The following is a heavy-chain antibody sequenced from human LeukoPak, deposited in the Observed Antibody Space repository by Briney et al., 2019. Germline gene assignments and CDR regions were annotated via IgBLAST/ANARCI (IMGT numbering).Heavy chain of an antibody. V-gene: IGHV3-30*01. CDR1: GFTFRSYA. D-gene: IGHD5-24*01. CDR3: AAPRWLPLKFDY. Sequence: GRSLRLSSAASGFTFRSYAMHWVRQAPGKGLEWVAVISYDGSNEYYADSVKGRFTISRDNSKNSLYLQMYSLRSEDTAVYYCAAPRWLPLKFDYWGQGTLVTVFS. J-gene: IGHJ4*02. CDR2: ISYDGSNE.